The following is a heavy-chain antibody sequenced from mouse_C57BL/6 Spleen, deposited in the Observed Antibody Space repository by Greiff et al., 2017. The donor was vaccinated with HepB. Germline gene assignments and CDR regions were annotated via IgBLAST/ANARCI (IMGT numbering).Heavy chain of an antibody. J-gene: IGHJ3*01. CDR3: ARIYDGYYWFAY. Sequence: VQLQQSGPELVKPGASVKISCKASGYSFTGYYMNWVKQSPEKSLEWIGEINPSTGGTTYNQKFKAKATLTVDKSSSTAYMQLKSLTSEDSAVYYCARIYDGYYWFAYWGQGTLVTVPA. CDR2: INPSTGGT. V-gene: IGHV1-42*01. D-gene: IGHD2-3*01. CDR1: GYSFTGYY.